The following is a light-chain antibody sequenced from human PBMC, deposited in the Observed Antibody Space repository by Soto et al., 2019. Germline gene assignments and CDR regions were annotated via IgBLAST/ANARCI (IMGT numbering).Light chain of an antibody. Sequence: QSVLTQPPSASGSPGQSVTISCTGTSSDVGGYDYVSWYQQPPGTAPKLIIYEASNRPSGVPDRFSGSKSGNTASLTISGLQAADEADYYCSLYTSENTYVFGTGTKV. CDR1: SSDVGGYDY. V-gene: IGLV2-18*01. CDR3: SLYTSENTYV. CDR2: EAS. J-gene: IGLJ1*01.